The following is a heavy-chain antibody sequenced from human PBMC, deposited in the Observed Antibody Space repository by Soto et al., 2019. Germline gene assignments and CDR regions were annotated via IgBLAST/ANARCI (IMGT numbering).Heavy chain of an antibody. V-gene: IGHV4-30-2*01. D-gene: IGHD3-10*01. CDR3: ARELLWFGEYGGFDY. J-gene: IGHJ4*02. CDR2: SYHSGST. CDR1: GGSSSSGGYS. Sequence: HSETLSLTCAVSGGSSSSGGYSWSCIRQPPGKGLEWIGYSYHSGSTYYNQSLKSRVTISVDRSKNQFSLKLSSVTAADTAVYYCARELLWFGEYGGFDYWGQGTLVTVSS.